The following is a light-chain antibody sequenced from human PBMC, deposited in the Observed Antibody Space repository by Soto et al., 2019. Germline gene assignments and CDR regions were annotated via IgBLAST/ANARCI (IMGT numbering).Light chain of an antibody. Sequence: DIPITESPSTLSASVGDRVTITCRASESIDSWLAWHQQKPGRAPKLLISKASSLESGVPSRFSGSGFGTEFTLTISSLQPDDFATYYCQQYNSYRAFGQGTK. CDR3: QQYNSYRA. CDR1: ESIDSW. J-gene: IGKJ1*01. CDR2: KAS. V-gene: IGKV1-5*03.